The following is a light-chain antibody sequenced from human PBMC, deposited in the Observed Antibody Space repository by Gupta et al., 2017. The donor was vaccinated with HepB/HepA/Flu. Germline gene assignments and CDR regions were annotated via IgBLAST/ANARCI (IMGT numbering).Light chain of an antibody. Sequence: QSVLTQPPSVSAAPGQRVTISCSGSSSNIGNNYVSWYQQLPGTAPKLLIYDNNKPPSGIPDRFSGSKYGTSATLGITGPQTGDESTYYCGARDSSLSIVAFGGGTKLTVL. CDR1: SSNIGNNY. J-gene: IGLJ2*01. CDR2: DNN. V-gene: IGLV1-51*01. CDR3: GARDSSLSIVA.